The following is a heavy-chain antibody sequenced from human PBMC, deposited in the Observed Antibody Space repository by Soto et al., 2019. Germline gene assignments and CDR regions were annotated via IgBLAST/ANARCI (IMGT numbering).Heavy chain of an antibody. J-gene: IGHJ2*01. CDR1: GDSFSRGGHY. CDR3: ARDGLLTGTTGWYVDL. Sequence: QVLLQESGPGLVKPSQTLSLTCTVVGDSFSRGGHYWSGVRQRPWRGLEWIGYISYTGGTFYNPSLKSRSSISLDTSKNQMSLELTSVTVADTAVYYCARDGLLTGTTGWYVDLCGRGTLVTVSS. D-gene: IGHD1-7*01. CDR2: ISYTGGT. V-gene: IGHV4-31*03.